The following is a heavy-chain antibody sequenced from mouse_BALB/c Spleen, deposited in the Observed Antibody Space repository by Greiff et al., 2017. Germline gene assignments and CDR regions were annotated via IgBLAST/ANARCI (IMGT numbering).Heavy chain of an antibody. CDR2: ISDGGSYT. Sequence: EVQLVESGGGLVKPGGSLKLSCAASGFTFSDYYMYWVRQTPEKRLEWVATISDGGSYTYYPDSVKGRFTISRDNARNNLYLQMSSLKSEDTAMYYCARGTDRYDGERSYYYAMDYWGQGTSVTVSS. D-gene: IGHD2-14*01. CDR3: ARGTDRYDGERSYYYAMDY. J-gene: IGHJ4*01. CDR1: GFTFSDYY. V-gene: IGHV5-4*02.